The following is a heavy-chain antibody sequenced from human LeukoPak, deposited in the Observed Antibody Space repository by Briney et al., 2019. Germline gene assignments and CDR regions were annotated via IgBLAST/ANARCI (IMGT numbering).Heavy chain of an antibody. CDR2: ISSSSSTI. CDR3: AKDDPGYFFDY. CDR1: GFTFSSYS. Sequence: GGSLRLSCAASGFTFSSYSMNWVRQAPGKGLEWVSYISSSSSTIYYADSVKGRFTISRDNAKNSLYLQMNSLRAEDTAVYYCAKDDPGYFFDYWGQGTLVTVSS. J-gene: IGHJ4*02. V-gene: IGHV3-48*01. D-gene: IGHD2/OR15-2a*01.